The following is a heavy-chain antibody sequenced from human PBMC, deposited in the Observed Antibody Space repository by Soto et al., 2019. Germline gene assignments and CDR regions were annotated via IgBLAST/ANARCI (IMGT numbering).Heavy chain of an antibody. J-gene: IGHJ6*02. Sequence: GGSLRLSCAASGFTFSDYYMSWIRQAPGKGLEWVSYISSSGSTIYYADSVKGRFTISRDNAKNSLYLQMNSLRAEDTAVYYCARDVLAAAGIERNYYYYGMDVWGQGTTVTVSS. CDR1: GFTFSDYY. V-gene: IGHV3-11*01. D-gene: IGHD6-13*01. CDR2: ISSSGSTI. CDR3: ARDVLAAAGIERNYYYYGMDV.